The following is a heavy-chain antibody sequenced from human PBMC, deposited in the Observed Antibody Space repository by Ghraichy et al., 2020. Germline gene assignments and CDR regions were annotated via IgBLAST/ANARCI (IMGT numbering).Heavy chain of an antibody. CDR1: GYTLTELS. D-gene: IGHD2-2*01. CDR2: FDPEDGET. V-gene: IGHV1-24*01. Sequence: ASVKVSCKVSGYTLTELSMHWVRQAPGKGLEWMGGFDPEDGETIYAQKFQGRVTMTEDTSTDTAYMELSSLRSEDTAVYYCATLGYCSSTSCYSFLSPTYYYYGMDVWGQGTTVTVSS. CDR3: ATLGYCSSTSCYSFLSPTYYYYGMDV. J-gene: IGHJ6*02.